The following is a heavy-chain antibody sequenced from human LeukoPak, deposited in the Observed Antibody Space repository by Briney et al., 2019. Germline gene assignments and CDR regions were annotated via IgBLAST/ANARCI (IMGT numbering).Heavy chain of an antibody. CDR3: ARDRGVVPAATHWFDP. CDR1: RYTFTSYY. D-gene: IGHD2-2*01. CDR2: INPSGGST. J-gene: IGHJ5*02. V-gene: IGHV1-46*01. Sequence: ASVKVSCKASRYTFTSYYMHWVRQAPGQGLEWMGIINPSGGSTSCAQKFQGRVTTTRDMSTSTVYMELSSLRSEDTAVYYCARDRGVVPAATHWFDPWGQGTLVTVSS.